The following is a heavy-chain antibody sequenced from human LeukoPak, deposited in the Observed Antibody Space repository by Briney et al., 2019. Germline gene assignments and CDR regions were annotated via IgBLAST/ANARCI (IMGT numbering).Heavy chain of an antibody. CDR2: INHSGST. D-gene: IGHD3-9*01. CDR1: GGSFSGYY. V-gene: IGHV4-34*01. CDR3: ARGRARLRYFDWFNGLYGMDV. J-gene: IGHJ6*02. Sequence: PSETLSLTCAVCGGSFSGYYWSWIRQPPGKGLEWIGEINHSGSTNYNPSLKSRVTISVDTSKNQFSLKLSSVTAADTAVYYCARGRARLRYFDWFNGLYGMDVWGQGTTVTVSS.